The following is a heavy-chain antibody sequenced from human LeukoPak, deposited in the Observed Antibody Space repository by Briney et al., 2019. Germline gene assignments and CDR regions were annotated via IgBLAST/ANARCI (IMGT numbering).Heavy chain of an antibody. CDR1: GFTFRKYW. D-gene: IGHD6-13*01. V-gene: IGHV3-74*01. Sequence: GGSLRLSCTASGFTFRKYWLHWVRHAPGKGLVWVSRINPDDGSTSYADSVKGRFTISRDNAKNTLYLQMNSLRAEDTAVYYCARVDFGLSGTDAFDIWGQGTMVTVSS. J-gene: IGHJ3*02. CDR3: ARVDFGLSGTDAFDI. CDR2: INPDDGST.